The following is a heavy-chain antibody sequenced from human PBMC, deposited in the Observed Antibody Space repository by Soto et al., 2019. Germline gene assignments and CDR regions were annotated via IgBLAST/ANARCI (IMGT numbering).Heavy chain of an antibody. D-gene: IGHD2-15*01. Sequence: EVELVESGGGVVQPGGSLRLSCEVSGFTFRNYAMHWVRQAPGKGLEYVSALAPNGTITFYANSVKGRFIISRDNFKNSLYLQMGNLRTEDTAVYFCARVGLDAPRDYWGQGTLVSVSS. CDR3: ARVGLDAPRDY. V-gene: IGHV3-64*01. CDR2: LAPNGTIT. CDR1: GFTFRNYA. J-gene: IGHJ4*02.